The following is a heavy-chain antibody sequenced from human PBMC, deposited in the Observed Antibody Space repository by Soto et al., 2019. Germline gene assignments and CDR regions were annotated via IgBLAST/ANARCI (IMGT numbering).Heavy chain of an antibody. CDR3: VRDNYGVDY. D-gene: IGHD3-16*01. CDR2: INSDGTST. CDR1: GFTFSRYY. Sequence: PGGSLRLSCTASGFTFSRYYMQWDRQAPGKGLVWVSHINSDGTSTTLADSVKGRFTISRDNAKNTLYLQMNSLRVEDTAMYYCVRDNYGVDYWGRGTLVTVSS. J-gene: IGHJ4*02. V-gene: IGHV3-74*03.